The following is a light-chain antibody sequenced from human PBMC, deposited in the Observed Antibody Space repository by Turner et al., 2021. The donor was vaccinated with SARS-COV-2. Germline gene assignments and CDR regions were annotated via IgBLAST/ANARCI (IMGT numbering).Light chain of an antibody. CDR3: QQLNSYPLN. Sequence: DIQFTQSPSFLSASVGDRVTITCRASQGISSYLAWYQQKPGKAPKLLIYAASTLQSGVPSRFSGSGSGTEFTLTSSSLQPEDFATYDCQQLNSYPLNYGGGTKGEIK. V-gene: IGKV1-9*01. CDR2: AAS. CDR1: QGISSY. J-gene: IGKJ4*01.